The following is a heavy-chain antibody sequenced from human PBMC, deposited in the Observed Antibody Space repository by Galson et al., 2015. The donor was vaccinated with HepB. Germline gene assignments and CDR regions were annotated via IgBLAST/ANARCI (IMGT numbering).Heavy chain of an antibody. CDR3: AKGVPSSTYSGSQD. CDR2: IWYDGSNK. Sequence: SLRLSCAASGFTFSSYAMHWVRQAPGKGLEWVAVIWYDGSNKYYADSVKGRFTISRDNSKNTLYLQMNSLRAEDTAVYYCAKGVPSSTYSGSQDWGQGTLVTVSS. V-gene: IGHV3-33*06. D-gene: IGHD1-26*01. CDR1: GFTFSSYA. J-gene: IGHJ4*02.